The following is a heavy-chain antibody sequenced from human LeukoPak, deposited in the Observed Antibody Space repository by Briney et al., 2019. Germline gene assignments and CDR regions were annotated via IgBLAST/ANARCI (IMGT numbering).Heavy chain of an antibody. CDR3: ATGDY. J-gene: IGHJ4*02. V-gene: IGHV4-59*01. CDR1: GGSISSYY. CDR2: IYYSGST. Sequence: TPSETLSLTCTVSGGSISSYYWSWIRQPPGKGLEWIGYIYYSGSTNYNPSLKSRVTISVDTSKNQFSLKLSSVTAADTAVYYCATGDYWGQGTLVTVSS. D-gene: IGHD7-27*01.